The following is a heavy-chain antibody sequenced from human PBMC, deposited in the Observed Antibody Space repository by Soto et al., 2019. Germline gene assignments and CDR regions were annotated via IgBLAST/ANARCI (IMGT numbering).Heavy chain of an antibody. CDR3: ERQGSNGAYYYYGMDV. Sequence: GESLKISCKGSGYRFSSYWIAWVRQMPGKGLEWMGIIYPGDSDTIYSPSFQGQVTFSADKSTSTAYLQWSSLKASDTAMYYCERQGSNGAYYYYGMDVWGQGTKVTV. CDR2: IYPGDSDT. V-gene: IGHV5-51*01. D-gene: IGHD2-8*01. J-gene: IGHJ6*02. CDR1: GYRFSSYW.